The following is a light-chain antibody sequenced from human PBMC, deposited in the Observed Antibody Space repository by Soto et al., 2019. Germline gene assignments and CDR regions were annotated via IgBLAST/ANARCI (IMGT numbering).Light chain of an antibody. V-gene: IGKV1-5*01. CDR3: QQYNDYWT. J-gene: IGKJ1*01. Sequence: IQMTQSPSSLSASVRDRITITCRASQSISTYLNWYQQKPAKAPKLLIYDASSLESGVPSRFSGSGSGTEFTLTISSLQPDDFATYYCQQYNDYWTFGQGTKVDI. CDR2: DAS. CDR1: QSISTY.